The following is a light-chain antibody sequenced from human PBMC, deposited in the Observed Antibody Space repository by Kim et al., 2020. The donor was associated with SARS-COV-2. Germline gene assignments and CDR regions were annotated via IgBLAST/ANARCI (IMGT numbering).Light chain of an antibody. CDR2: AAS. CDR1: QGISNY. Sequence: ASVVDRVTITCRASQGISNYLAWYQQKPGKVPKLLIYAASALQSGVPSRFSGSGSGTDFTLTITSLQPEDVAVYYCQQCQGAPWTFGRGSKVEIK. J-gene: IGKJ1*01. CDR3: QQCQGAPWT. V-gene: IGKV1-27*01.